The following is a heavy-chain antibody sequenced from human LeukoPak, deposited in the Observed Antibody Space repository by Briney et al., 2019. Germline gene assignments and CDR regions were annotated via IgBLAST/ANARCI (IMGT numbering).Heavy chain of an antibody. CDR3: ARKQSDCSGGSCYRYFDY. CDR2: ISTNGGST. D-gene: IGHD2-15*01. Sequence: PGGSLRLSCSASGFTFSNYPMHWVRQAPGKGLEYVSAISTNGGSTYYADSVKGRFTISRDNSKNTLHLQMNSLRAEDTAVYYCARKQSDCSGGSCYRYFDYWGQGTLVTVSS. J-gene: IGHJ4*02. CDR1: GFTFSNYP. V-gene: IGHV3-64*04.